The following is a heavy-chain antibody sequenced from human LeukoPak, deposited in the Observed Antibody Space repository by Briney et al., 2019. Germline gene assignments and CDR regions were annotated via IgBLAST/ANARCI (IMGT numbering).Heavy chain of an antibody. V-gene: IGHV3-33*01. CDR1: GFTFSSYD. Sequence: AGGSLRLSCAASGFTFSSYDMHWVRQAPGKGLEWVAFIWSDGTNKYYADSVKGRFTISRDNAKNSLYLQMKSLRAEDTALYYCARGNYYMDVWGKGTTVTVSS. CDR3: ARGNYYMDV. CDR2: IWSDGTNK. J-gene: IGHJ6*03.